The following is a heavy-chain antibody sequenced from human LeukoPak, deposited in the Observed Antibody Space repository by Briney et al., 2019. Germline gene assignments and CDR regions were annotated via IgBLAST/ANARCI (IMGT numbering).Heavy chain of an antibody. D-gene: IGHD4-17*01. CDR2: ISAYNGNT. Sequence: ASVKVSCKASGHTFTSYGISWVRQAPGQGLEWMGWISAYNGNTNYAQKLQGRVTMTTDTSTSTAYMELRSLRSDDTAVYYCARDPLDYGDNYFDYWGQGTLVTVSS. V-gene: IGHV1-18*01. CDR1: GHTFTSYG. J-gene: IGHJ4*02. CDR3: ARDPLDYGDNYFDY.